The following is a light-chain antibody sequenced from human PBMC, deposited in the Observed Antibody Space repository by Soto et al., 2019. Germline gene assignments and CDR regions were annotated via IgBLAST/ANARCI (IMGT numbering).Light chain of an antibody. Sequence: IQMTQSPSSLSASVEDRVTITCRASHDISTHLNWYQQMPGKAPKLLIYGTSNVQTGVPSRFSGRGSGTDFVFTISSLQPEDIGTYYCQQYDNVGITFGQGTRLEIK. CDR2: GTS. V-gene: IGKV1-33*01. J-gene: IGKJ5*01. CDR1: HDISTH. CDR3: QQYDNVGIT.